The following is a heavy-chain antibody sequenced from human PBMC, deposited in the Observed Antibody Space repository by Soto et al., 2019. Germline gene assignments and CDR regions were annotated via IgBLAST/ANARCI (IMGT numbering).Heavy chain of an antibody. CDR3: ASSLNHYDIFTGDQVPYYCYYGMGI. CDR1: GGTFSSYA. V-gene: IGHV1-69*13. Sequence: AASVKVSCKASGGTFSSYAISWVLQAPGQWLEWMGGIIPIFGTANYAQKFQGRVTITADESTSTAYMQLSSLRSEDTAVYYCASSLNHYDIFTGDQVPYYCYYGMGIWGKETTVT. CDR2: IIPIFGTA. J-gene: IGHJ6*04. D-gene: IGHD3-9*01.